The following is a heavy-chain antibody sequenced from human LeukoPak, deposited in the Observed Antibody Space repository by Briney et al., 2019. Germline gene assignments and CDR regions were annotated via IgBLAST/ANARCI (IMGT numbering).Heavy chain of an antibody. CDR1: GFTFNDFV. D-gene: IGHD2-21*02. Sequence: PGGSLRLSCTASGFTFNDFVMQWVRQVPGKSLEWVALISGDGGTTDYASSVEGRFTISRDNAQKSLFLEMNNLGTEDTALYYCARSGLGDRGIFTGRGSPYYYYYLDVWGKGTTVNVS. CDR2: ISGDGGTT. CDR3: ARSGLGDRGIFTGRGSPYYYYYLDV. V-gene: IGHV3-43*02. J-gene: IGHJ6*03.